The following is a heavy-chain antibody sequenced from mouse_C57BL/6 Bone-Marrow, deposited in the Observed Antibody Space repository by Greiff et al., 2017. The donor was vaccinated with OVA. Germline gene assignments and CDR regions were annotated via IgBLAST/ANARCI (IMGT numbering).Heavy chain of an antibody. V-gene: IGHV1-19*01. CDR2: INPYNGGT. Sequence: VQLKQPGPVLVKPGASVKLSCKASGYTFTDYYMNWVKQSHGKGLEWIGVINPYNGGTSYNQKFKGKATLTVDKSSSTAYMELSSLTSEDSAVYCCALITRFAYWGQGTLVTVSA. D-gene: IGHD1-1*01. J-gene: IGHJ3*01. CDR1: GYTFTDYY. CDR3: ALITRFAY.